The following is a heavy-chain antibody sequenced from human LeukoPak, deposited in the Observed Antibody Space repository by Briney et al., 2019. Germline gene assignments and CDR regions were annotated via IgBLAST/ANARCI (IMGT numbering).Heavy chain of an antibody. V-gene: IGHV4-4*07. CDR1: GGSITNYY. CDR3: ARSFDTHAFDI. CDR2: IYSSGST. J-gene: IGHJ3*02. Sequence: SETLSLTCTVSGGSITNYYWSSIRQTAGKGLEWIGRIYSSGSTNYTPSLKSRVAMSIGTSRNHFSLKLTSVTAADTAIYYCARSFDTHAFDIWGQGTVVTVSS.